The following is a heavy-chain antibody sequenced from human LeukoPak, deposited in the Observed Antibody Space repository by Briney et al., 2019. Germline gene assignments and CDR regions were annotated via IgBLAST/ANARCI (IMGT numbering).Heavy chain of an antibody. Sequence: ASVKVSCKASGYSFINNGINWVRQAPAQGLEWMGWTSPYNGNTNFAQKLQGRVTLTTDTSTSTAYLELRSLRSDDTAVYYCARGETRNDYWGQGTLVTVSS. CDR1: GYSFINNG. CDR3: ARGETRNDY. D-gene: IGHD3-16*01. J-gene: IGHJ4*02. V-gene: IGHV1-18*01. CDR2: TSPYNGNT.